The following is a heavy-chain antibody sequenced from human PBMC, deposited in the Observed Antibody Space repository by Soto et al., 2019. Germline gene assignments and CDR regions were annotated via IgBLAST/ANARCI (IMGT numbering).Heavy chain of an antibody. Sequence: SETLSLTCTVSGGSISSYYWSWIRQPPGKGLEWIGYIYYSGSTNYNPSLKSRVTISVDTSKNQFSLKLSSVTAADTAVYYCARHGESSGWFSPYYYYMDVWGKGTTVTVSS. CDR2: IYYSGST. V-gene: IGHV4-59*08. CDR1: GGSISSYY. D-gene: IGHD6-19*01. CDR3: ARHGESSGWFSPYYYYMDV. J-gene: IGHJ6*03.